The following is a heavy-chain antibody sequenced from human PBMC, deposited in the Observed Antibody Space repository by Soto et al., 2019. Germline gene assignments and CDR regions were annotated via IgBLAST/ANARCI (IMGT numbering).Heavy chain of an antibody. J-gene: IGHJ2*01. CDR2: IYYRGST. D-gene: IGHD2-15*01. Sequence: QVQLQESGPGLVKPSETLSLTCTVSGDSISGYYWSWIRQPPGKGLEWIGSIYYRGSTNYNPSLKSRVTISVDTSRIQFSLKRSSVAATDTAIYYCARRVAVRGNRGYFDLWGRGTLVTVSS. V-gene: IGHV4-59*08. CDR3: ARRVAVRGNRGYFDL. CDR1: GDSISGYY.